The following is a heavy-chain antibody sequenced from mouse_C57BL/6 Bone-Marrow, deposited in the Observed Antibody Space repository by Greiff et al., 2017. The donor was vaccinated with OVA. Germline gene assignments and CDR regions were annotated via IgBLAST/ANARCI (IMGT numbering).Heavy chain of an antibody. D-gene: IGHD2-1*01. J-gene: IGHJ3*01. CDR1: GYTFTDYN. V-gene: IGHV1-18*01. CDR3: ARGGYYGNFWLAY. CDR2: INPNNGGT. Sequence: EVQLQQSGPELVKPGASVKIPCKASGYTFTDYNMDWVKQSHGKSLEWIGDINPNNGGTIYNQKFKGKATLTVDKSSSTAYMELRSLTSEDTAVYYCARGGYYGNFWLAYWGQGTLVTVSA.